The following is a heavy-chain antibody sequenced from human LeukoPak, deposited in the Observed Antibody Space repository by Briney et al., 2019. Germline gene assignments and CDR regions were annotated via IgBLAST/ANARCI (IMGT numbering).Heavy chain of an antibody. J-gene: IGHJ4*02. CDR1: GGSISSSTYY. Sequence: SETLSLTCSVSGGSISSSTYYWGWIRQPPGKGLEWIGSIYYSGSTYYNPSLKSRVTISVDRSKNQFSLKLSSVTAADTAVYYCAAPAPHYGDYVRDYWGRGTLVTVSS. CDR3: AAPAPHYGDYVRDY. CDR2: IYYSGST. V-gene: IGHV4-39*07. D-gene: IGHD4-17*01.